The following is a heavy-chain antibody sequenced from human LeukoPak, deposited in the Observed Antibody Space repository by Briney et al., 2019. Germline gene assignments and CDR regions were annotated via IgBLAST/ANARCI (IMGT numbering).Heavy chain of an antibody. CDR2: ISGSGGST. CDR3: AKDRPEAYCGGDCYVFDY. CDR1: GFTFSSYA. Sequence: GGSLRLSCAASGFTFSSYAMSWVRQAPGKGLEWVSAISGSGGSTYYAGSVKGRFTISRDNSKNTLYLQMNSLRAEDTAVYYCAKDRPEAYCGGDCYVFDYWGQGTLVTVSS. V-gene: IGHV3-23*01. D-gene: IGHD2-21*02. J-gene: IGHJ4*02.